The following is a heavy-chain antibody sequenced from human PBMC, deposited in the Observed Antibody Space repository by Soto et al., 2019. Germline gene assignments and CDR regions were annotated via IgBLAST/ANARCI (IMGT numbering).Heavy chain of an antibody. J-gene: IGHJ4*02. Sequence: EVQLVESGGGLVKPGESLRLSCAASGFTFINTWMNWVRQAPGKGPEWVGRVQNTREGGTTNYSALATGRFSISRDYSINMVYLQMNSLKIEDTAVYYCTSRVRTTNDYWGQGTLVTVSS. V-gene: IGHV3-15*07. D-gene: IGHD1-1*01. CDR1: GFTFINTW. CDR3: TSRVRTTNDY. CDR2: VQNTREGGTT.